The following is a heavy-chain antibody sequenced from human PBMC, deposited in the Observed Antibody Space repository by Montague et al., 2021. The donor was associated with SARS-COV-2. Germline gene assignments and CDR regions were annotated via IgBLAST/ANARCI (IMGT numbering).Heavy chain of an antibody. CDR2: ISYTGHTRY. Sequence: SETLSLTCTVYGDSFDGYFWSWIRLSPAKALEWIGEISYTGHTRYNPNPSLRGRVSISTASSKNHFSLNLTSVTAADTAVYYCARSLYSVSWCPDWGQGTPVTVSS. D-gene: IGHD5/OR15-5a*01. J-gene: IGHJ4*02. V-gene: IGHV4-34*01. CDR3: ARSLYSVSWCPD. CDR1: GDSFDGYF.